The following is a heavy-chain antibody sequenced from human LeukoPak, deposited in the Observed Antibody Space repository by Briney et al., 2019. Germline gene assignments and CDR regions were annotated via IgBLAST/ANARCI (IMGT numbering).Heavy chain of an antibody. V-gene: IGHV3-23*01. Sequence: PGGSLRLSCAASGFTFSNYAMNWVRQAPGKGLEWVSAISSSGGSTYYADSVRGRFTISRDNSKNTLYLQMDTLRAEDTAVYYCAKCGSSGCHLIDYWGLGTLVTVSS. CDR1: GFTFSNYA. CDR3: AKCGSSGCHLIDY. J-gene: IGHJ4*02. D-gene: IGHD5-12*01. CDR2: ISSSGGST.